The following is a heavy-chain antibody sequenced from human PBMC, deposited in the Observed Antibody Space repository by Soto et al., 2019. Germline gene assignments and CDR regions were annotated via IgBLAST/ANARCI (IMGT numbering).Heavy chain of an antibody. Sequence: QVLLVESGGALVKPGGSLRLSCAASGFTFSDFYMSWVRQAPGTGLEWLSYISTSPSTICYADSVKGRFTISRDNAKNSLYLQVNSLRAEDTAVYYCVRHFWSGYSDYWGQGTLVTVSS. V-gene: IGHV3-11*01. CDR3: VRHFWSGYSDY. CDR2: ISTSPSTI. J-gene: IGHJ4*02. CDR1: GFTFSDFY. D-gene: IGHD3-3*02.